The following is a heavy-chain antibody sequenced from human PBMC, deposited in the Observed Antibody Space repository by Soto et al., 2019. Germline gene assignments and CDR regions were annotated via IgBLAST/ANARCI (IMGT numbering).Heavy chain of an antibody. CDR2: IAYDGSNN. V-gene: IGHV3-30*18. CDR3: AKECTRELQLFDY. D-gene: IGHD1-26*01. Sequence: SGGSLRLSCAASGFTCSSYGMHWVRQAPVKGLEWVAVIAYDGSNNYYADSVKGRFTISRDNSKDTLYLQMNSLRAEDTDVYYCAKECTRELQLFDYWGQGTLVTVSS. CDR1: GFTCSSYG. J-gene: IGHJ4*02.